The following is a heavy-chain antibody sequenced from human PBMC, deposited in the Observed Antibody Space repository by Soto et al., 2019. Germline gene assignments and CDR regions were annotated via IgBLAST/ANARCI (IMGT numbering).Heavy chain of an antibody. Sequence: EVQLVESGGGLVQPGGSLKLSCAASGFTFSGSAMHWVRQASGKGLEWVGRIRSKANSYATAYAASVKGRFTISRDDSRNTAYLQMNSLKTADTAVYYCTRHALQYCGGDCYLLPYFDLWGRGTLVTVSS. CDR1: GFTFSGSA. J-gene: IGHJ2*01. CDR2: IRSKANSYAT. V-gene: IGHV3-73*02. D-gene: IGHD2-21*02. CDR3: TRHALQYCGGDCYLLPYFDL.